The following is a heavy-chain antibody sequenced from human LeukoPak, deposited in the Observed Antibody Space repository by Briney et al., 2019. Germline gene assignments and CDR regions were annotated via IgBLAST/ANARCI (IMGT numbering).Heavy chain of an antibody. Sequence: SETLPLTCAVYGGSFSGYYWSWIRQPPGKGLEWIGEINHSGSTNYNPSLKSRVTISVDTSKNQFSLKLSSVTAADTAVYYCAREGGGGYSGYDFGFDYWGQGTLVTVSS. D-gene: IGHD5-12*01. CDR2: INHSGST. J-gene: IGHJ4*02. V-gene: IGHV4-34*01. CDR3: AREGGGGYSGYDFGFDY. CDR1: GGSFSGYY.